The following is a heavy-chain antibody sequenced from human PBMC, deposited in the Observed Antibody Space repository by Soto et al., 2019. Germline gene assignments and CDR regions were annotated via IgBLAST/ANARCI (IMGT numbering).Heavy chain of an antibody. CDR3: ARESGGATATLDYYYFYMDV. J-gene: IGHJ6*03. Sequence: QVQLVQSGAEVKKPGASVTVSCRSSGDTFNDYYIHWVRQAPGQGLEWMGWINPNGGVTKYAQKFQGWVTMTRDTSIRTVYMQLSRLRSDDTAVYSCARESGGATATLDYYYFYMDVWGTGTTVTVSS. V-gene: IGHV1-2*04. CDR1: GDTFNDYY. D-gene: IGHD5-12*01. CDR2: INPNGGVT.